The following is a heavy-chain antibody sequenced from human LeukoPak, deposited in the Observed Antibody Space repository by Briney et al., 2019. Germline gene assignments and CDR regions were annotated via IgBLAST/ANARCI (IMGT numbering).Heavy chain of an antibody. CDR1: GGSFSGYY. CDR3: ARSLPGIVGATYFDY. D-gene: IGHD1-26*01. J-gene: IGHJ4*02. V-gene: IGHV4-59*01. Sequence: SETLSLTCGVYGGSFSGYYWSWIRQPPGKGLEWIGYIYYSGSTNYNPSLKSRVTISVDTSKNQFSLKLSSVTAADTAVYYCARSLPGIVGATYFDYWGQGTLVTVSS. CDR2: IYYSGST.